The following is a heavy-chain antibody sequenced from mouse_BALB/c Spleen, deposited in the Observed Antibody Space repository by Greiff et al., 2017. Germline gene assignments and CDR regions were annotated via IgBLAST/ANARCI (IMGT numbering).Heavy chain of an antibody. CDR3: ARELGITRGYYYAMDY. V-gene: IGHV5-12-1*01. Sequence: EVQGVESGGGLVKPGGSLKLSCAASGFAFSSYDMSWVRQTPEKRLEWVAYISSGGGSTYYPDTVKGRFTISRDNAKNTLYLQMSSLKSEDTAMYYCARELGITRGYYYAMDYWGQGTSVTVSS. CDR2: ISSGGGST. CDR1: GFAFSSYD. D-gene: IGHD2-4*01. J-gene: IGHJ4*01.